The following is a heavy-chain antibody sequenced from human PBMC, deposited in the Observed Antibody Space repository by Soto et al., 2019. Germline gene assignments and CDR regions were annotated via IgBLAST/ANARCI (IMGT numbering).Heavy chain of an antibody. D-gene: IGHD6-13*01. Sequence: QVQLVQSGAEVKKPGASVKVSCKASGYTFTSYDINWVRQATGQGLEWMGWMNPNSGNTGYAQKCQGRVTMTRNTSISTAYMELSSLRSEDTAVDYWASVGESSSWYGDYWGQGTLVTVSS. V-gene: IGHV1-8*01. CDR3: ASVGESSSWYGDY. CDR2: MNPNSGNT. CDR1: GYTFTSYD. J-gene: IGHJ4*02.